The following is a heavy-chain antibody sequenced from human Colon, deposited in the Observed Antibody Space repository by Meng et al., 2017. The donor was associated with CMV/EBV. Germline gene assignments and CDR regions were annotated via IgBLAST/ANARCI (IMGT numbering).Heavy chain of an antibody. Sequence: GGSLRLSCAASGFPFSDFAMHWVRQAPGKGLEWVASIGYGDGGAKYYVDSLRGRFAVSRDNSKNTVYLQMNSLRAEDTAMYYCAKDRPNILGLGAWGQGTLVTVSS. J-gene: IGHJ5*02. V-gene: IGHV3-30*02. CDR2: IGYGDGGAK. CDR1: GFPFSDFA. D-gene: IGHD2/OR15-2a*01. CDR3: AKDRPNILGLGA.